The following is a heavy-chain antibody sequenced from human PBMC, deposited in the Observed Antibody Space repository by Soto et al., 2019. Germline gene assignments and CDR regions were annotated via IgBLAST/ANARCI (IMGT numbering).Heavy chain of an antibody. CDR1: GYTFTSYY. V-gene: IGHV1-46*01. CDR3: ARDIVVVTAIPYYYYGMDV. Sequence: ASVKVSCKASGYTFTSYYMHWVRQAPGQGLEWKGIINPSGGSTSYAQKFQGRVTMTRDTSTSTVYMELSSLRSEDTAVYYCARDIVVVTAIPYYYYGMDVWGQGTTVTVSS. D-gene: IGHD2-21*02. J-gene: IGHJ6*02. CDR2: INPSGGST.